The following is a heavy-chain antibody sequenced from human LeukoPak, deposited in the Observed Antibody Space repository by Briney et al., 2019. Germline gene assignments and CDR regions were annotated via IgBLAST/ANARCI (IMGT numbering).Heavy chain of an antibody. Sequence: TGGSLRLSCAASGFTFRNYWMSWIRQAPGRGLEWVANIKLDGTQKNYIQSVKGRFTISRDNAKNSLYLQMNSLRAEDTAVYYCARDLDSQGWFDPWGQGTLVTVSS. CDR2: IKLDGTQK. J-gene: IGHJ5*02. CDR3: ARDLDSQGWFDP. CDR1: GFTFRNYW. V-gene: IGHV3-7*01.